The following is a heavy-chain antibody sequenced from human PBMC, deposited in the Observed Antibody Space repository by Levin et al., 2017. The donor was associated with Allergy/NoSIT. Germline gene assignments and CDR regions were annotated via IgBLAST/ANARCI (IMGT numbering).Heavy chain of an antibody. CDR2: INHSGST. D-gene: IGHD1-26*01. J-gene: IGHJ5*02. CDR1: GGSFSGYY. CDR3: ARWYGAQPTYNWFDP. V-gene: IGHV4-34*01. Sequence: SETLSLTCAVYGGSFSGYYWSWIRQPPGKGLEWIGEINHSGSTNYNPSLKSRVTISVDTSKNQFSLKLSSVTAADTAVYYCARWYGAQPTYNWFDPWGQGTLVTVSS.